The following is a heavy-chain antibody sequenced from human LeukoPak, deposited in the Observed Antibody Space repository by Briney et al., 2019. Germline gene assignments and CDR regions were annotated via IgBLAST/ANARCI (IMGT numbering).Heavy chain of an antibody. D-gene: IGHD6-13*01. V-gene: IGHV3-20*04. CDR1: GFTFDDYG. CDR3: ASVKGGGAAAGTYYYFDI. J-gene: IGHJ4*02. Sequence: GGSLRLSCAASGFTFDDYGMSWVRQAPGKGLEWVSGINWSGGSTGYADSVKGRFTISRDNAKNSLYLQMNSLRAEDTALYYCASVKGGGAAAGTYYYFDIWGQGTRVTVSS. CDR2: INWSGGST.